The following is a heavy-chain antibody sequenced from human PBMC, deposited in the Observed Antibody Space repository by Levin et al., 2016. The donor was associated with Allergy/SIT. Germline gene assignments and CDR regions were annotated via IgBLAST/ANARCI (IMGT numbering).Heavy chain of an antibody. J-gene: IGHJ3*02. CDR3: ARRGYSGYDRRRGAFDI. D-gene: IGHD5-12*01. V-gene: IGHV4-39*01. CDR2: IYYSGST. Sequence: WIRQPPGKGLEWIGSIYYSGSTYYNPSLKSRVTISVDTSKNQFSLKLSSVTAADTAVYYCARRGYSGYDRRRGAFDIWGQGTMVTVSS.